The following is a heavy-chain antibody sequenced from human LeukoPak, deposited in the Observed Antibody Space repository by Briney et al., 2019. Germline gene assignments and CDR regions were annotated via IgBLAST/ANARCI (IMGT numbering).Heavy chain of an antibody. CDR2: TYYRSNWYY. Sequence: SQTLSLTCALSGDIVSSISVAWNWIRQSPSRGLEWLVRTYYRSNWYYEYAVSVKNRINISPDTSKNQFSLQLTSVTPEDTAVYYCSLARAEYHYGMDVWGQGTTVTAS. CDR1: GDIVSSISVA. J-gene: IGHJ6*02. CDR3: SLARAEYHYGMDV. V-gene: IGHV6-1*01.